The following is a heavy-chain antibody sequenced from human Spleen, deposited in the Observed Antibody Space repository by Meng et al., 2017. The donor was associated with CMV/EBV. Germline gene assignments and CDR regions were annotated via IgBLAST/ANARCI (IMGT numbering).Heavy chain of an antibody. D-gene: IGHD6-19*01. CDR2: IYHSGST. CDR3: ARVDSGWYWNY. Sequence: GSLRLSCTVSGGSISSSGYYWGWIRRPPGKGLEWIGSIYHSGSTYYNPSLRSRVTISVDTSKNQFSLRLSSVTAADTAVYYCARVDSGWYWNYWGQGTLVTVSS. J-gene: IGHJ4*02. V-gene: IGHV4-39*07. CDR1: GGSISSSGYY.